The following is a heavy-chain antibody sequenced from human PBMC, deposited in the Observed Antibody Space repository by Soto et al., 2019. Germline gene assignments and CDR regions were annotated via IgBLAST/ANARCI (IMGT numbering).Heavy chain of an antibody. CDR3: AKETKVYYYGMDV. Sequence: HPGGSLRLSCAASGFTFSRYAMSWVRQAPGKGLEWVSAISGSGGSTYYADSVKGRFTISRDNSKNTLYLQMNSLRAEDTAVYYCAKETKVYYYGMDVWGQGTTVTVSS. CDR1: GFTFSRYA. CDR2: ISGSGGST. J-gene: IGHJ6*02. V-gene: IGHV3-23*01.